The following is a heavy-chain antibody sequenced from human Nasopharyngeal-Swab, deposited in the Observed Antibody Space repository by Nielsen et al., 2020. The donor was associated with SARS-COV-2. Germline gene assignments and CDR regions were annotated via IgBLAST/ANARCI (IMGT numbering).Heavy chain of an antibody. CDR1: GFTFDDYG. J-gene: IGHJ4*02. CDR3: AKDDRGIVGYFDY. Sequence: SLKISCAASGFTFDDYGMHWVRQAPGKGLEWVSGISWDGLTIGYADSVKGRFTISRDNAKNSLYLQMNSLRAEDTAVYYCAKDDRGIVGYFDYWGQGTLVTVSS. D-gene: IGHD3-16*01. V-gene: IGHV3-9*01. CDR2: ISWDGLTI.